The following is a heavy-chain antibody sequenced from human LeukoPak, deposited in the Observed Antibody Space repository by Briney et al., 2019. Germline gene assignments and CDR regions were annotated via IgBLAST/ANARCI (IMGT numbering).Heavy chain of an antibody. V-gene: IGHV4-4*07. Sequence: SETLSLTCTVSGGSISSYYWSWIRQPAGKGLEWIGRIYTSGSTNYNPSLKSRVTISVDTSKNQFSLKLSSVTAADTAVYYCARGYCGGDCYYFDYWGQGTLVTVSS. D-gene: IGHD2-21*02. CDR3: ARGYCGGDCYYFDY. CDR2: IYTSGST. CDR1: GGSISSYY. J-gene: IGHJ4*02.